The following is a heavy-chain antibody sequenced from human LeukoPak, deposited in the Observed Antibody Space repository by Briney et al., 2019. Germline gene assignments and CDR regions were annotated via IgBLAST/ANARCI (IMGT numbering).Heavy chain of an antibody. CDR2: ITDRGGDT. CDR3: AKGKRGNYDY. V-gene: IGHV3-23*01. J-gene: IGHJ4*02. Sequence: GGSLRLSCAASGFTFSNYAMTWVRQAPGKGLEWVSSITDRGGDTYYAASVKGRFTISRDNSKNTLYLQMNSLRAEDTAVYYCAKGKRGNYDYWGQGTLVTVSS. D-gene: IGHD1-26*01. CDR1: GFTFSNYA.